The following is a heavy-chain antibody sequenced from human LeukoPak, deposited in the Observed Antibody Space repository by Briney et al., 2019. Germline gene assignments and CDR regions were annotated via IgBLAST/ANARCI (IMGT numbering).Heavy chain of an antibody. V-gene: IGHV4-39*07. D-gene: IGHD3-22*01. CDR2: IYYSGST. CDR1: GGSISSSSYS. Sequence: PSETLSPTCTVSGGSISSSSYSWGWIRQPPGKGLEWIGSIYYSGSTYYNPSLKSRVTISVDTSKNQFSLKLSSVTAADTAVYYCARDFQDPYYYDSSGYKADAFDIWGQGTMVTVSS. CDR3: ARDFQDPYYYDSSGYKADAFDI. J-gene: IGHJ3*02.